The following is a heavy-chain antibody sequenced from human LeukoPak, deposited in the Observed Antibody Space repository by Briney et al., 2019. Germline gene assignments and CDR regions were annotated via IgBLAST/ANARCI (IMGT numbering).Heavy chain of an antibody. CDR3: AKDFETYYYGSGSYYAAFDI. Sequence: GGSLRLSCAASGFTFDDYAMHWVRQAPGKGLEWVSGISWNSGSIGYADSVKGRFTISRDNAKNSLYLQMNSLRAEDTALYYYAKDFETYYYGSGSYYAAFDIWGQGTMVTVSS. V-gene: IGHV3-9*01. D-gene: IGHD3-10*01. CDR2: ISWNSGSI. CDR1: GFTFDDYA. J-gene: IGHJ3*02.